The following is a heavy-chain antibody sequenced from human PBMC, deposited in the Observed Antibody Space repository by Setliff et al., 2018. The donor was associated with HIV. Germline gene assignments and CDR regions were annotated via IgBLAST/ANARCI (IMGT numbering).Heavy chain of an antibody. CDR1: GGTFSRYA. CDR2: ISAYNGKT. J-gene: IGHJ4*02. CDR3: ARLGLSYSTSWENYFDY. V-gene: IGHV1-18*01. D-gene: IGHD6-6*01. Sequence: ASVKVSCKASGGTFSRYAISWVRQAPGQGLEWMGWISAYNGKTLYAQKFQGRVTMTTDTSTNTAYMDLRSLRSEDTAVYYCARLGLSYSTSWENYFDYWGQGTLVTVSS.